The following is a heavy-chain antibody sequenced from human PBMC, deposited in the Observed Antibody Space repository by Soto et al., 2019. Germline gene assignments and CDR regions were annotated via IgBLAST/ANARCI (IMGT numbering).Heavy chain of an antibody. CDR1: GYTFTSYG. CDR3: ASNAAGAGPVDS. Sequence: QVQLVQSGAEVKKPGASVKVSCKASGYTFTSYGISWVRQAPGQGLEWMGWISAYNGNTNYAQKLQGRVTMTTDTSTSTSDMEPRNPRSADTAMNYSASNAAGAGPVDSWGQGTLVTVSS. D-gene: IGHD1-26*01. V-gene: IGHV1-18*01. J-gene: IGHJ4*02. CDR2: ISAYNGNT.